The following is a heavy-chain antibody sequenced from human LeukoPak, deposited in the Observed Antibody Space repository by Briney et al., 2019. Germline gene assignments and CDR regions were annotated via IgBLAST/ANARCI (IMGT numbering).Heavy chain of an antibody. Sequence: PGGSLRLSCAASGFTFSSYEMNWVRQAPGKGLEWVSYISKSGSTKYYVDSVKGRFTISRDNAKNSLFLQMNSLRAEDTAVYYCARDWTGLNYFDYWGRGTLVTVSS. V-gene: IGHV3-48*03. CDR2: ISKSGSTK. D-gene: IGHD3/OR15-3a*01. CDR3: ARDWTGLNYFDY. CDR1: GFTFSSYE. J-gene: IGHJ4*02.